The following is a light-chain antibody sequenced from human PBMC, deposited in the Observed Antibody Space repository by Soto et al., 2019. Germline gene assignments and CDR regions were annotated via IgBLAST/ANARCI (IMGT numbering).Light chain of an antibody. J-gene: IGKJ2*01. CDR2: KAS. CDR1: QSISSW. V-gene: IGKV1-5*03. CDR3: QQYESYPYT. Sequence: DIPMTQSPSTLSASVGDRVTMTCRASQSISSWLAWYQQKPGKAPKLLIYKASSLESGVPSRFSGSGSGTEFTLTISSLQPDDFATYYCQQYESYPYTFGQGTKLEIK.